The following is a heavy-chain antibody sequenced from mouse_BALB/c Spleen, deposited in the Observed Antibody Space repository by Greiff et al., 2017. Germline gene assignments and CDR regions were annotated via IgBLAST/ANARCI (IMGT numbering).Heavy chain of an antibody. V-gene: IGHV14-1*02. CDR1: GFNIKDYY. CDR2: IDPENGNT. J-gene: IGHJ2*01. D-gene: IGHD3-3*01. Sequence: EVQLQQSGAELVRPGALVKLSCKASGFNIKDYYMHWVKQRPEQGLEWIGWIDPENGNTIYDPKFQGKASITADTSSNTAYLQLSSLTSEDTAVYYCAKGGPYFDYWGQGTTLTVSS. CDR3: AKGGPYFDY.